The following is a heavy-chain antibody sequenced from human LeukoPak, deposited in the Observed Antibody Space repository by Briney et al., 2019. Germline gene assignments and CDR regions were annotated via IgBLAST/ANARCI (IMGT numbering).Heavy chain of an antibody. D-gene: IGHD3-22*01. CDR3: ARLQRITMNAFDI. V-gene: IGHV4-39*07. CDR1: GGSISSSSYY. CDR2: IYYSGST. Sequence: SETLSLTCTVSGGSISSSSYYWGWIRQPPGKGLEWIGSIYYSGSTYYNPSLKSRVTISVDKSKNQFSLKLSSVTAADTAVYYCARLQRITMNAFDIWGQGTMVTVSS. J-gene: IGHJ3*02.